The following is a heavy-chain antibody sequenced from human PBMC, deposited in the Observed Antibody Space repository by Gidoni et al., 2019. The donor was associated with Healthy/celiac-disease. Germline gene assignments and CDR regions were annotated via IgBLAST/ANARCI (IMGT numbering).Heavy chain of an antibody. J-gene: IGHJ4*02. Sequence: EVQLVESGGGLVQPGGSLRLCCAAAGFTVSSYWMSWVRQAPGKGLEWVANIKQDGSEKYYVDSVKGRFTISRDNAKNSLYLQMNSLRAEDTAVYYCARDLAYYYDSSGHDYWGQGTLVTVSS. CDR2: IKQDGSEK. V-gene: IGHV3-7*03. CDR1: GFTVSSYW. D-gene: IGHD3-22*01. CDR3: ARDLAYYYDSSGHDY.